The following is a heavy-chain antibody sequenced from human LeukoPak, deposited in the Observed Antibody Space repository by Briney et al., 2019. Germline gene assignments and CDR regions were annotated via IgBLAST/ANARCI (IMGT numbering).Heavy chain of an antibody. D-gene: IGHD3-3*01. CDR2: ISGSGGST. CDR1: GFTFSSYA. CDR3: AKGFWSGYYFDY. V-gene: IGHV3-23*01. Sequence: GGSLRLSCAASGFTFSSYAMTWVRQAPGKGLEWVSSISGSGGSTDYADSVKGRFTISRDNSKNTLYLQLSSLRAEDTAVYYCAKGFWSGYYFDYWGQGTLVTVSS. J-gene: IGHJ4*02.